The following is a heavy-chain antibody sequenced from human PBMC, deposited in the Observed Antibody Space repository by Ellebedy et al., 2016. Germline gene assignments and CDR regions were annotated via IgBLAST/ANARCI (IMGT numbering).Heavy chain of an antibody. J-gene: IGHJ4*02. CDR3: ATTAVVTSWVTDY. CDR2: ISYSGST. V-gene: IGHV4-39*01. Sequence: GSLRLSCSVSGDSVRSGTYYWGWIRQAPGKGLEWIGHISYSGSTYYNPSLKSRVTISVDTSKNQFSLKLDSVTAADTAVYYCATTAVVTSWVTDYWGQGTLVTVSS. D-gene: IGHD4-23*01. CDR1: GDSVRSGTYY.